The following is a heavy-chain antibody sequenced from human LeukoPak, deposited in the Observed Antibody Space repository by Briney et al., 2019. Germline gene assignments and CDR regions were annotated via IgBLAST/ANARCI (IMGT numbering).Heavy chain of an antibody. Sequence: ASVTVSCKASGYTFTSYDINWVRQATGQGLEWMGWTNPNSGNTGYAQKFQGRVTMTRNTSISTAYMELNSLRSEDTAVYYCARGLSLRVAPFDPWGQGTLVTVSS. D-gene: IGHD2-15*01. J-gene: IGHJ5*02. CDR1: GYTFTSYD. CDR3: ARGLSLRVAPFDP. V-gene: IGHV1-8*01. CDR2: TNPNSGNT.